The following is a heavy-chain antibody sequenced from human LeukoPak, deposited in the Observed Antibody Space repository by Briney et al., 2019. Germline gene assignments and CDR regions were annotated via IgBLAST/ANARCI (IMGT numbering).Heavy chain of an antibody. CDR2: INHSGST. D-gene: IGHD3-22*01. V-gene: IGHV4-34*01. CDR3: ARHSTVNTYYYDSSGYSLNL. Sequence: PSETLSLTCAVYGGSFSGYYWSWIRQPPGKGLEWIGEINHSGSTYYNPSLKSRVTISVDTSKNQFSLKLSSVTAADTAVYYCARHSTVNTYYYDSSGYSLNLWGQGTLVTVSS. J-gene: IGHJ5*02. CDR1: GGSFSGYY.